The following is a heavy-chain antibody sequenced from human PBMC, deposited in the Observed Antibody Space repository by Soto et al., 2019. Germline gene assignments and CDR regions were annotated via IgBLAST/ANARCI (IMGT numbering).Heavy chain of an antibody. V-gene: IGHV1-69*04. CDR2: IIPILGIA. J-gene: IGHJ5*02. CDR3: ARDQEYNWFDP. CDR1: GGTFSSYT. Sequence: SVKVSCKASGGTFSSYTISWVRQAPGQGLEWMGRIIPILGIANYAQKFQGRVTITADKSTSTAYMELSSLRSEDTAVYYCARDQEYNWFDPWGQGTLVTVSS.